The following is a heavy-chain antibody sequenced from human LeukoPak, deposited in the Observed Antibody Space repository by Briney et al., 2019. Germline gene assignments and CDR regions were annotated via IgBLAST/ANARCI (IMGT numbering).Heavy chain of an antibody. Sequence: GSLRLSCAASGFTFSSYAMSWVRQAPGKGLEWVSAISGSGGSTYYADSVKGRFTISRDNSKNTLYLQMNSLRAEDTAVYYCAKGYCSSTSCYMIDYFDYWGQGTLVTVSS. CDR1: GFTFSSYA. CDR3: AKGYCSSTSCYMIDYFDY. J-gene: IGHJ4*02. CDR2: ISGSGGST. D-gene: IGHD2-2*02. V-gene: IGHV3-23*01.